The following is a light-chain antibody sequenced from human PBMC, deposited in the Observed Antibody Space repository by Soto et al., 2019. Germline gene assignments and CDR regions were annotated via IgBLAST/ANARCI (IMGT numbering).Light chain of an antibody. CDR1: QSIGRY. Sequence: EIVLTQSPATLSLSPGERVTLSCRASQSIGRYLAWYQHKPGQAPRLLIYDASNRATGIPARFSGSGSGTDFTLTISSLEPEDFADYYRQQRANWLTFGGGTKVEIK. CDR2: DAS. CDR3: QQRANWLT. V-gene: IGKV3-11*01. J-gene: IGKJ4*01.